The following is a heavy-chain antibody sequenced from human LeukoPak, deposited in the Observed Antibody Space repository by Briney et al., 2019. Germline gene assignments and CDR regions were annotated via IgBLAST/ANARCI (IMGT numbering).Heavy chain of an antibody. CDR2: IKQDGSEK. V-gene: IGHV3-7*01. D-gene: IGHD2-21*02. Sequence: GGSLRLSCEASGFTFSSHWMSWVRQAPGKGLEWVANIKQDGSEKYYVDSVKGRFTISRDNAKNSLYLQMNSLRAEDTAVYYCARPDCGGDCYLYYYYYGMDVWGQGTTVTVSS. CDR1: GFTFSSHW. CDR3: ARPDCGGDCYLYYYYYGMDV. J-gene: IGHJ6*02.